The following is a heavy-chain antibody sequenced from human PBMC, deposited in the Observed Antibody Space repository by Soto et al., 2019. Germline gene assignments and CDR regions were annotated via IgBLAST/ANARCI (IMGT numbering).Heavy chain of an antibody. V-gene: IGHV1-3*01. CDR1: GYTFTSYA. Sequence: ASVKVSCKASGYTFTSYAMHWVRQAPGQRLEWLGRINAGNGNTKYSQKFQGRVTITRDTSASTAYMELSSLRSEDTAVYYCARDRKVIVVVPAAISSWFDPWGQGTLVTVSS. CDR2: INAGNGNT. CDR3: ARDRKVIVVVPAAISSWFDP. J-gene: IGHJ5*02. D-gene: IGHD2-2*01.